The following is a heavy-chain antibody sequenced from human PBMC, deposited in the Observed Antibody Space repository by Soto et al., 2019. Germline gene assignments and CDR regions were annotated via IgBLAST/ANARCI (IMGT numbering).Heavy chain of an antibody. J-gene: IGHJ6*02. Sequence: EVQLVESGGGLVQPGGSLRLSCAASGFTFSSYWMSWVRQAPGKGLEWVANIKQDGSEKYYVDSVKGRFTISRDNAKHSLYLQMNSLRAEDTAVYYCASDCGCSYGYYGMDVWGQGTTVTVSS. CDR3: ASDCGCSYGYYGMDV. CDR2: IKQDGSEK. V-gene: IGHV3-7*01. CDR1: GFTFSSYW. D-gene: IGHD5-18*01.